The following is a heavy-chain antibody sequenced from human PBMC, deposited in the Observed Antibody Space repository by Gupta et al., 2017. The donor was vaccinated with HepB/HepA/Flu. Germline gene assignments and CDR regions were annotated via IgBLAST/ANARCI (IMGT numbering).Heavy chain of an antibody. CDR2: ISYDGSNK. J-gene: IGHJ5*02. CDR3: ARGSIAVAGTVSGYNWFDP. CDR1: GFTFSSYA. Sequence: QVQLVESGGGVVQPGRSLRLSCAASGFTFSSYAMHWVRQAPGKGLEWVAVISYDGSNKYYADSVKGRFTISRDNSKNTLYLQMNSLRAEDTAVYYCARGSIAVAGTVSGYNWFDPWGQGTLVTVSS. V-gene: IGHV3-30-3*01. D-gene: IGHD6-19*01.